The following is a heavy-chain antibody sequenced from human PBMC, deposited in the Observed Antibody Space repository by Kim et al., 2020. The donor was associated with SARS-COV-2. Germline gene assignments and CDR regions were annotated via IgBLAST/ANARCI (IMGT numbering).Heavy chain of an antibody. CDR3: AKRKKGITMIVVASFDY. D-gene: IGHD3-22*01. V-gene: IGHV3-23*01. J-gene: IGHJ4*02. Sequence: VKRRYTSPRDNSKNPLYLQMNSLTAEDTAVYYCAKRKKGITMIVVASFDYWGQGTLVTVSS.